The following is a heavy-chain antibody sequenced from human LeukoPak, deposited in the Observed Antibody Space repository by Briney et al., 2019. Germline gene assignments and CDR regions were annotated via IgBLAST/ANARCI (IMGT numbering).Heavy chain of an antibody. CDR2: MNPNSGNT. CDR3: ARRAATGLTFDI. Sequence: GASVKVSCKASGYTFTSYDINWVRQATGQGLEWMGWMNPNSGNTGYAQKFQGRATMTTDTSTNTAYMELRSLRSDDTALYYCARRAATGLTFDIWGQGTMVTVSS. V-gene: IGHV1-8*01. CDR1: GYTFTSYD. D-gene: IGHD6-25*01. J-gene: IGHJ3*02.